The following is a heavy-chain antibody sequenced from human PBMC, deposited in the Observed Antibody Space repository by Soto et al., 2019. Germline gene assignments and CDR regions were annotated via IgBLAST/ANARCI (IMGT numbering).Heavy chain of an antibody. CDR1: GFTFSNYG. D-gene: IGHD2-2*01. CDR3: AKSRDAYNFYFYYGMDV. J-gene: IGHJ6*02. Sequence: GGSLRLSCAASGFTFSNYGMHWVRQTPGKGLEWVALILYDGSNKYYADSVKGRFTISRDNSKNTLYLQVSSLRAEDTAVYYCAKSRDAYNFYFYYGMDVWGQGTTVTV. CDR2: ILYDGSNK. V-gene: IGHV3-30*18.